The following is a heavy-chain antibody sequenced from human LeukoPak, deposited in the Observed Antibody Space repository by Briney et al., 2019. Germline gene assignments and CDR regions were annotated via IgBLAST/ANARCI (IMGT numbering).Heavy chain of an antibody. CDR3: VKGRYGTGWDF. D-gene: IGHD3-10*01. Sequence: GGSQRLSCSASGFSFSTHNMHWVRQAPGKGLEFVSGITSDGENTDYLDFVKGRVTITRDNSKNTLYLHMTSLRPEDTAVYFCVKGRYGTGWDFWGPGTLVIVSS. V-gene: IGHV3-64D*06. CDR1: GFSFSTHN. CDR2: ITSDGENT. J-gene: IGHJ4*02.